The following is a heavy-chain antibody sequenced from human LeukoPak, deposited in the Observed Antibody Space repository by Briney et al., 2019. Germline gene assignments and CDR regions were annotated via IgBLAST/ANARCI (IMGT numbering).Heavy chain of an antibody. CDR1: GGSINTYC. CDR2: LYNSGTT. J-gene: IGHJ4*02. V-gene: IGHV4-59*01. D-gene: IGHD1-1*01. Sequence: PSETLSLTCTVSGGSINTYCWSWIRQPPGKGLEWIGYLYNSGTTNYNPSLKSRVSISGDTSKNQFSLKLNSVTAADTAVYYCATRGVKTTRFDYWGQGILVTVSS. CDR3: ATRGVKTTRFDY.